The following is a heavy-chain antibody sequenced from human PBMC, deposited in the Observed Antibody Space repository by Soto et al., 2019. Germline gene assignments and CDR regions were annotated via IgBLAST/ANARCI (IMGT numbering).Heavy chain of an antibody. CDR2: ISYDGSNK. Sequence: QVPLVESGGGVVQPGRSLRLSCAASGFTFSSYGMHWVRQAPGKGLEWVAVISYDGSNKYYADSVKGRFTISRDNSXXTLYLQMNSLRAEDTAVYYCANLHDSRGQNPPLDYWGQGTLVTVSS. V-gene: IGHV3-30*18. D-gene: IGHD3-22*01. CDR1: GFTFSSYG. J-gene: IGHJ4*02. CDR3: ANLHDSRGQNPPLDY.